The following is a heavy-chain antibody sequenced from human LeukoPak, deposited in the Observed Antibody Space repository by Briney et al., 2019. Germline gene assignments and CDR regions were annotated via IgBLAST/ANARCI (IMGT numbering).Heavy chain of an antibody. CDR2: IYYSGST. D-gene: IGHD6-19*01. V-gene: IGHV4-39*07. J-gene: IGHJ4*02. Sequence: SETLSLTCTVSGVSISSSSYNWGWIRQPPGKGLEWIGSIYYSGSTYYNPSLESRVTMSVDTSKNQFSLKLSSVTAADTAVYYCARGGWYKDYWGQGILVTVS. CDR3: ARGGWYKDY. CDR1: GVSISSSSYN.